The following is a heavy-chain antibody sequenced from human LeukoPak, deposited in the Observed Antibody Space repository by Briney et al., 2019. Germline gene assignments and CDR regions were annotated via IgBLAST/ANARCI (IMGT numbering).Heavy chain of an antibody. CDR2: IYYSGST. D-gene: IGHD3-22*01. J-gene: IGHJ3*02. Sequence: SETLSLTCTVSGGSISSHYWSWIRQPPGKGLEWIGYIYYSGSTNYNPSLKSRVTISVDTSKNQFSLKLSSVTAADTAVYYCARTYYYDSSGYPSDAFDIWGQGTMVTVSS. CDR3: ARTYYYDSSGYPSDAFDI. V-gene: IGHV4-59*08. CDR1: GGSISSHY.